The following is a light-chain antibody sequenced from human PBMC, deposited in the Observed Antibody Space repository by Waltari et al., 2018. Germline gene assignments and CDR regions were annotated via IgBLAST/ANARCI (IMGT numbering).Light chain of an antibody. V-gene: IGLV3-1*01. CDR2: QDT. J-gene: IGLJ3*02. CDR3: QALGTGAWV. Sequence: WYQHKPGQSPLLVIDQDTKRPSGIPERFSGSKSGNAATLTISGTQAMDEADYYCQALGTGAWVFGGGTKLTVL.